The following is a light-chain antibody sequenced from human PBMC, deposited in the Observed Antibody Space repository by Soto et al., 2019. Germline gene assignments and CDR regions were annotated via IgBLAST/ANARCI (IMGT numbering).Light chain of an antibody. J-gene: IGKJ5*01. V-gene: IGKV3-20*01. CDR3: QQYNNWPPGIT. Sequence: EIVFTQSPGTLSLSPGERATLCCRASQSVSSSYLAWYQQKPGQAPRLLIYGASSRATGIPDRFSGSGSGTDFTLTISRLEPEDFAVYYCQQYNNWPPGITFGQGTRLEIK. CDR2: GAS. CDR1: QSVSSSY.